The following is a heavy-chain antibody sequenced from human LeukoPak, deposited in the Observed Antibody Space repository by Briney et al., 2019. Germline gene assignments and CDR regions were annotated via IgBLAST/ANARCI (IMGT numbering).Heavy chain of an antibody. V-gene: IGHV1-46*01. CDR3: ARDTGTGKFDY. Sequence: ASVKVSCKASGGTFSSYAISWVRQAPGQGLEWMGIINPSGGSTSYAQKFQGRVTMTRDTSTSTVYMELSSLRSEDTAVYYCARDTGTGKFDYWGQGTLVTVSS. D-gene: IGHD3/OR15-3a*01. CDR1: GGTFSSYA. CDR2: INPSGGST. J-gene: IGHJ4*02.